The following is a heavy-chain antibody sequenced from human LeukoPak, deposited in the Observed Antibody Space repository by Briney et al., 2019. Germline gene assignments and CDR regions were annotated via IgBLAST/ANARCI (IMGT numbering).Heavy chain of an antibody. CDR2: MNPKSGNT. CDR1: GYTFTSYD. Sequence: ASVKVSCKASGYTFTSYDINWVRQATGQGLEWMGWMNPKSGNTGYTQKFQGRVTMSRNTSISTAYVELSSLRSEDTAVDYCARGRGYSYGKGEFFDYWGQGTLVTVSS. V-gene: IGHV1-8*01. CDR3: ARGRGYSYGKGEFFDY. J-gene: IGHJ4*02. D-gene: IGHD5-18*01.